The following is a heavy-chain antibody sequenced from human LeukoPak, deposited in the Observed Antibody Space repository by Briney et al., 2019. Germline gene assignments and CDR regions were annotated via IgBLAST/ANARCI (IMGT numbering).Heavy chain of an antibody. J-gene: IGHJ4*02. D-gene: IGHD3-22*01. V-gene: IGHV3-74*01. CDR3: ARGVQGHYYDSSGPTDDYFDY. CDR1: GLTFSSYW. CDR2: INSDGSRT. Sequence: GGSLRLSCAAAGLTFSSYWMHLVRQTPGKGLVWVSHINSDGSRTSYADSVKGRFTISRDNAKNTLSLQMNSLRAEDTAVYYCARGVQGHYYDSSGPTDDYFDYWGQGTLVTVSS.